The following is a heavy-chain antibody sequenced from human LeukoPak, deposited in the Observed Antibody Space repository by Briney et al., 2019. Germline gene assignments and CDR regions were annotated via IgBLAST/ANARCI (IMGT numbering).Heavy chain of an antibody. Sequence: PGGSLRLSCAASGFTFSSCSMNWVRQAPGKGLEWVSYISSSSSTIYYADSVKGRFTISRDNAKNSLSLQMNSLRAEDTAVYYCARDFSYYDSSGYYSPGAFDIWGQGTMVTVSS. CDR1: GFTFSSCS. D-gene: IGHD3-22*01. CDR2: ISSSSSTI. V-gene: IGHV3-48*01. CDR3: ARDFSYYDSSGYYSPGAFDI. J-gene: IGHJ3*02.